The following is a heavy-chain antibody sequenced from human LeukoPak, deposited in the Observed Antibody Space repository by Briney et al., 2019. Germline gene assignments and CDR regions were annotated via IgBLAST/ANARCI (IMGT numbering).Heavy chain of an antibody. D-gene: IGHD2-2*01. CDR1: GYTFTGYY. V-gene: IGHV1-2*02. Sequence: ASVKASCKASGYTFTGYYMHWVRQAPGQGLGWMGWINPNSGGTNYAQKFQGRVTMTRDTSISTAYMELSRLRSDDTAVYYCARDHDIVVVPTWYFDYWGQGTLVTVSS. J-gene: IGHJ4*02. CDR3: ARDHDIVVVPTWYFDY. CDR2: INPNSGGT.